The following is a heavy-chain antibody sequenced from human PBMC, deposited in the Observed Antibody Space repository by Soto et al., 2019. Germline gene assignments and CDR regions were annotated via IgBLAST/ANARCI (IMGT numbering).Heavy chain of an antibody. D-gene: IGHD5-12*01. CDR2: IYYSGST. Sequence: PSETLSLTCTVSGGSISSGDYYWSWIRQPPGKGLEWIGYIYYSGSTYYNPSLKSRVTISVDTSKNQFSLKLSSVTAADTAVYYCARGLYSGWHYFDYWGQGTLVTVSS. J-gene: IGHJ4*02. V-gene: IGHV4-30-4*01. CDR1: GGSISSGDYY. CDR3: ARGLYSGWHYFDY.